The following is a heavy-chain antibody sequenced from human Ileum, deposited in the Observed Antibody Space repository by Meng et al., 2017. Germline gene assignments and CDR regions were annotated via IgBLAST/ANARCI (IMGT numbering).Heavy chain of an antibody. CDR2: INPDATKI. Sequence: GESLKISCAASGFTYTNYWMTWVRQAPGKGLEWVASINPDATKIKYVDSVSGRLTISRDNAKNSLFLQMNSLRVEDTAIYYCARAVGWGRFDSWGQGTLVTVSS. D-gene: IGHD1-26*01. CDR1: GFTYTNYW. CDR3: ARAVGWGRFDS. J-gene: IGHJ5*01. V-gene: IGHV3-7*01.